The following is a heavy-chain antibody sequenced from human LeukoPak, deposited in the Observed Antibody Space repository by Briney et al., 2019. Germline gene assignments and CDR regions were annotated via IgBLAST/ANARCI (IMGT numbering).Heavy chain of an antibody. Sequence: GGSLRHSCSASGFTFSNAWMSWVRQAPGKGLEWVGRIRSKTDGGTTDYAAPVKGRFTISRDDSINTLYLQMNSLKTEDTAVYYCTAAGIAVAGTGYFDYWGQGTLVTVSS. V-gene: IGHV3-15*01. CDR3: TAAGIAVAGTGYFDY. J-gene: IGHJ4*02. D-gene: IGHD6-19*01. CDR1: GFTFSNAW. CDR2: IRSKTDGGTT.